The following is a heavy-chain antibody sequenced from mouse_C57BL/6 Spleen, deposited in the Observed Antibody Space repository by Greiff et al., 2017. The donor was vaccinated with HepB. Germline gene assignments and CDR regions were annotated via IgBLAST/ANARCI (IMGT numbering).Heavy chain of an antibody. J-gene: IGHJ4*01. CDR3: ARRCVYGNYAMDY. Sequence: VQLQQSGPELVKPGASVKISCKASGYTFTDYYMNWVKQSHGKSLEWIGDINPNNGGTSYNQKFKGKATLTVDKSSSTAYMELRSLTSEDSAVYYCARRCVYGNYAMDYWGQGTSVTVSS. D-gene: IGHD2-1*01. CDR1: GYTFTDYY. CDR2: INPNNGGT. V-gene: IGHV1-26*01.